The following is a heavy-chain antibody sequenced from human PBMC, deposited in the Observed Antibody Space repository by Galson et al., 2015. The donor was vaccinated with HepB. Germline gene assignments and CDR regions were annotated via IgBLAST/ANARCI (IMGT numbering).Heavy chain of an antibody. CDR2: INTNTGNP. Sequence: SCKASGYTFTSYAMNWVRQAPGQGLEWMGWINTNTGNPTYAQGFTGRFVFSLDTSVSTAYLQISSLKAEDTAVYYCARDGSYCSGGSCYGVHFFYYGMDVWGQGTTVTVSS. V-gene: IGHV7-4-1*02. D-gene: IGHD2-15*01. J-gene: IGHJ6*02. CDR3: ARDGSYCSGGSCYGVHFFYYGMDV. CDR1: GYTFTSYA.